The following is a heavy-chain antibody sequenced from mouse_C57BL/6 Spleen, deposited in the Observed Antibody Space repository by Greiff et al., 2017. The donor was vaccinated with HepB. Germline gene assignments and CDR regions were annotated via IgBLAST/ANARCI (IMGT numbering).Heavy chain of an antibody. D-gene: IGHD2-1*01. CDR2: ISSGGDYI. J-gene: IGHJ1*03. V-gene: IGHV5-9-1*02. Sequence: DVMLVESGEGLVKPGGSLKLSCAASGFTFSSYAMSWVRQTPEKRLEWVAYISSGGDYIYYADTVKGRFTISRDNARNTLYLQMSSLKSEDTAMYYCTRAYGNYGYFDVWGTGTTVTVSS. CDR3: TRAYGNYGYFDV. CDR1: GFTFSSYA.